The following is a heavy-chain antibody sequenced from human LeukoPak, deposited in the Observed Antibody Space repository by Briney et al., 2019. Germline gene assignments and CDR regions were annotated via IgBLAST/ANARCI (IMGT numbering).Heavy chain of an antibody. J-gene: IGHJ4*02. CDR1: GFTFSSYA. D-gene: IGHD4-11*01. CDR2: ISYDGSNK. Sequence: GGSLRLSCAASGFTFSSYAMHWVRQAPGKGLKWVAVISYDGSNKYYADSVKGRFTISRDNSKNTLYLQMNSLRAEDTAVYYCARSTDDYWGQGTLVTVSS. CDR3: ARSTDDY. V-gene: IGHV3-30-3*01.